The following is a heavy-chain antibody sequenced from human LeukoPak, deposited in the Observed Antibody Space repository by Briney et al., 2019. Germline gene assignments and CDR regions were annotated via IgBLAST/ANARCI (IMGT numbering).Heavy chain of an antibody. CDR1: GFTFSTFT. CDR2: ISSSDTFI. Sequence: PGGSLRLSCAASGFTFSTFTMNWVRQAPGKGLEWVSSISSSDTFIYYADSVKGRFTISRDNAKNSLYLQMNSLRAEDTAVYYCARDAGPLFDPWGHGTLVTVSS. CDR3: ARDAGPLFDP. D-gene: IGHD6-13*01. V-gene: IGHV3-21*01. J-gene: IGHJ5*02.